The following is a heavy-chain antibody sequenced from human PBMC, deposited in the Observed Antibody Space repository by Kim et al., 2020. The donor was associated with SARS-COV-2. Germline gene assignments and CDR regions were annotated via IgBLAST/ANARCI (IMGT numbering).Heavy chain of an antibody. CDR1: GYSFTSYW. V-gene: IGHV5-51*01. D-gene: IGHD6-13*01. CDR2: IYPGDSDT. Sequence: GESLKISCKGSGYSFTSYWIGWVRQMPGKGLEWMGIIYPGDSDTRYSPSFQGQVTISADKSISTAYLQWSSLKASDTAMYYCARVRSSSWTDYGMDVWGQGTTVTVSS. J-gene: IGHJ6*02. CDR3: ARVRSSSWTDYGMDV.